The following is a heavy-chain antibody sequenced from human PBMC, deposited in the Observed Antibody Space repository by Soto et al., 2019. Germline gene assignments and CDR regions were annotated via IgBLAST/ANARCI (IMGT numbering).Heavy chain of an antibody. CDR2: INAANGHT. D-gene: IGHD6-19*01. CDR1: GYFFTSYA. Sequence: QVQLVQSGPEVKKTGASVKVSCRASGYFFTSYAIHWVRQAPGPRLEWLGWINAANGHTKYSQNFQGRVIITRDTSATTVYMEVSSLKSGDTAVYYCARGSIAVAGRNQLDYWGQGTRVTVFS. V-gene: IGHV1-3*01. CDR3: ARGSIAVAGRNQLDY. J-gene: IGHJ4*02.